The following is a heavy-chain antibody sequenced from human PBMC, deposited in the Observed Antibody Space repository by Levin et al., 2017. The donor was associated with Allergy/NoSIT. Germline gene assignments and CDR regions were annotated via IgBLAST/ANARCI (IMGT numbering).Heavy chain of an antibody. J-gene: IGHJ4*02. CDR2: ISWNSGSI. D-gene: IGHD6-13*01. CDR3: AKGRRPGIAAAGTNGYFDY. CDR1: GFTFDDYA. Sequence: SLKISCAASGFTFDDYAMHWVRQVPGKGLEWVSGISWNSGSIAYADSVKGRFTMSRDNAKNSLYLQMNSLRVEDTALYYCAKGRRPGIAAAGTNGYFDYWGQGTLVTVSS. V-gene: IGHV3-9*01.